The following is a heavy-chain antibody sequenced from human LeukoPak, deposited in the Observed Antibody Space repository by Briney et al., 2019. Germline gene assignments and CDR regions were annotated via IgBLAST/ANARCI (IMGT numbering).Heavy chain of an antibody. Sequence: PSETLSLTCTVSGGSISSGSYYWGWFRQPAGKGLEWIGRIYTSGSTNYNPSLKSRVTISVATSKNQFSLKLSSVTAADTAVYYCARHARYCSSTSCSIYYYYYYMDVWGKGTTVTISS. CDR3: ARHARYCSSTSCSIYYYYYYMDV. J-gene: IGHJ6*03. V-gene: IGHV4-61*02. CDR2: IYTSGST. D-gene: IGHD2-2*01. CDR1: GGSISSGSYY.